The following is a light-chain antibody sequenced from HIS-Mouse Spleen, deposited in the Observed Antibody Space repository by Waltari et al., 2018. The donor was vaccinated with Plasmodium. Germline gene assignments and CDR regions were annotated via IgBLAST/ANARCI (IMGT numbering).Light chain of an antibody. J-gene: IGLJ3*02. Sequence: QSVLTQPPSASGTPGQRVTISCSGSSSNIGSNYVYWYQQLPGPAPNPLIYRNKQRPSGVPDRFSGSKSGTSASLAISGLRSEDEADYYCAAWDDSLSGPVFGGGTKLTVL. CDR3: AAWDDSLSGPV. CDR1: SSNIGSNY. V-gene: IGLV1-47*01. CDR2: RNK.